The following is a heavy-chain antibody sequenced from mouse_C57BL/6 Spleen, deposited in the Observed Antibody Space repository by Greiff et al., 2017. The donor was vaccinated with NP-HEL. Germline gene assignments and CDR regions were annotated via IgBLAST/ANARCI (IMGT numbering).Heavy chain of an antibody. J-gene: IGHJ4*01. D-gene: IGHD1-1*01. CDR3: AIMNYGSSYRAMDY. CDR2: IYPGDGDT. Sequence: VQLQQSGPELVKPGASVKISCKASGYAFSSSWMNWVKQRPGKGLEWIGRIYPGDGDTNYNGKFKGKATLTADKSSSTAYMQLSSLTSEDSAVYFCAIMNYGSSYRAMDYWGQGTSVTVSS. V-gene: IGHV1-82*01. CDR1: GYAFSSSW.